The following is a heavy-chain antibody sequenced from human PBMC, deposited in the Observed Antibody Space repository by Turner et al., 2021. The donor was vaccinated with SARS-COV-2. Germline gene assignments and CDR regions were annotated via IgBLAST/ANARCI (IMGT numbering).Heavy chain of an antibody. J-gene: IGHJ6*02. V-gene: IGHV1-8*01. Sequence: QVQLVQSGAEVKKPGASVKVACKAAGYAFTNYEINWVRQATGQGLGWMGWMNPNSGNTGYAQKFPGRVTMTRDTSISTAYMELSSLRSEDTDVYYCARLHGHCTSTSCYWDYYFGMDVWGQGTTVTVSS. D-gene: IGHD2-2*01. CDR2: MNPNSGNT. CDR1: GYAFTNYE. CDR3: ARLHGHCTSTSCYWDYYFGMDV.